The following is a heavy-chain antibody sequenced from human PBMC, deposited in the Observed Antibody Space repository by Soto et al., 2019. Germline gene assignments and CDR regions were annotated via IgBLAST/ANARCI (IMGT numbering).Heavy chain of an antibody. CDR2: IYFSGIT. D-gene: IGHD1-26*01. CDR1: NGSVSSPLCY. V-gene: IGHV4-39*01. CDR3: ATQEVGGSYVYTFDP. Sequence: SSETLSLTCSVSNGSVSSPLCYWGWIRQPPGKRPQWIGVIYFSGITSYNPSLKSRVTISVDTSNNQFSLKLSSVTAADTAVYYCATQEVGGSYVYTFDPWGQGTLVTVSS. J-gene: IGHJ5*02.